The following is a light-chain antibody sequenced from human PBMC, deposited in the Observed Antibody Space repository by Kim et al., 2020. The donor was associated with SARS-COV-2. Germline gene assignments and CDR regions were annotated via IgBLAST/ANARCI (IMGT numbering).Light chain of an antibody. Sequence: QSALTQPASVSGSPGQSITLSCTGTSSDIGVYDYVSWYQHHPGKAPKVIINDVNKRPSGVSDRFSGSKSGNSASLTISGLQAEDEADYYCGSYTTSSTYVFGTGTKVTVL. J-gene: IGLJ1*01. CDR1: SSDIGVYDY. CDR3: GSYTTSSTYV. CDR2: DVN. V-gene: IGLV2-14*03.